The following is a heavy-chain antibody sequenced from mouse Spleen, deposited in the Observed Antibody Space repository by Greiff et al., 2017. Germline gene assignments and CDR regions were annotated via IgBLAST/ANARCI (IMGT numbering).Heavy chain of an antibody. Sequence: EVERVESGGGLVKPGGSLKLSCAASGFTFSSYAMSWVRQTPEKRLEWVATISSGGSYTYYPDSVKGRFTISRDNAKNTLYLQMSSLRSEDTAMYYCARQAFFDYWGQGTTLTVSS. V-gene: IGHV5-9-3*01. J-gene: IGHJ2*01. CDR1: GFTFSSYA. CDR2: ISSGGSYT. CDR3: ARQAFFDY.